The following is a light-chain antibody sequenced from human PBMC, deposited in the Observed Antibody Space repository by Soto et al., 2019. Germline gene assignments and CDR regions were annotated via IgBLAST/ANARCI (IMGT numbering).Light chain of an antibody. V-gene: IGLV2-14*01. CDR1: SXDVGGYNY. Sequence: QSVLTQPASVSGSPGQSITISCTGTSXDVGGYNYVSWYQQHPGKAPKLMIYEVSNRPSGVSNRFSGYKSGNTASLTISGLQAEDEADYYCSSYTSSSTLDVFGTGTKLTVL. J-gene: IGLJ1*01. CDR2: EVS. CDR3: SSYTSSSTLDV.